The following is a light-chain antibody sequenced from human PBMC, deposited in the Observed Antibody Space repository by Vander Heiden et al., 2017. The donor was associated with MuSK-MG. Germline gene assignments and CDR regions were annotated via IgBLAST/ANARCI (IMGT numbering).Light chain of an antibody. CDR1: QDISNY. CDR2: DAS. CDR3: QQYDNPLFT. V-gene: IGKV1-33*01. J-gene: IGKJ3*01. Sequence: IQMTQSPSSLSASVGDRVTLTCQASQDISNYLNWYQQKPGKAPKLLIYDASNLEKGVPSRFSGSGSGTDFTLTISSLQPEDIATYYCQQYDNPLFTFGRGTKVDIK.